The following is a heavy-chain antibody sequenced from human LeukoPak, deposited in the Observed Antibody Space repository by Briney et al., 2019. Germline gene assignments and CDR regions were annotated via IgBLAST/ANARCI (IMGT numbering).Heavy chain of an antibody. CDR2: ISGSGGST. CDR1: GFTFSSHG. CDR3: AKDLGYCSSTSCYGLDY. V-gene: IGHV3-23*01. Sequence: GGSLRLSCAASGFTFSSHGMSWVRQAPGKGLEWVSAISGSGGSTYYADSVKGRFTISRDNSKNTLYLQMNSLRAEDTAVYYCAKDLGYCSSTSCYGLDYWGQGTLVTVSS. J-gene: IGHJ4*02. D-gene: IGHD2-2*01.